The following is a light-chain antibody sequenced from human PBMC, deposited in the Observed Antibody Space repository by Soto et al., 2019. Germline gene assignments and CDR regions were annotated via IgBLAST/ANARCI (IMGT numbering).Light chain of an antibody. V-gene: IGKV3-20*01. J-gene: IGKJ4*01. CDR1: QSVSGTY. CDR2: GAS. Sequence: EIVLTQSPGTLSLSPGERATLACRASQSVSGTYLAWYQQKPGQAPRLLIYGASSRATGIPDRFSGSGSGTDFTLTISRLEPEDSAVYYCQQYGSSLVTFGGGTKVDIK. CDR3: QQYGSSLVT.